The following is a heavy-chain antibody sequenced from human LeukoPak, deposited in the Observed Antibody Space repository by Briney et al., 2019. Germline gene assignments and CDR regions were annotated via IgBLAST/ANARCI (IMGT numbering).Heavy chain of an antibody. CDR2: INHSGST. J-gene: IGHJ4*02. CDR3: ASGQYYDLWSGYYVD. Sequence: SETLSLTCAVYGGSFSGHYWSWIRQPPGKGLEWIGEINHSGSTNYNPSLESRVTISVDTSKNHFSLKLSSVTATDTAVYYCASGQYYDLWSGYYVDWGQGTLVTVSA. CDR1: GGSFSGHY. V-gene: IGHV4-34*01. D-gene: IGHD3-3*01.